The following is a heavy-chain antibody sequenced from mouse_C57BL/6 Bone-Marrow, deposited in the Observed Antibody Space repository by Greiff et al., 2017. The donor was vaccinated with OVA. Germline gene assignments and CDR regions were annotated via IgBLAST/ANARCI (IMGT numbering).Heavy chain of an antibody. CDR2: IYPGGGDT. CDR1: GYAFSSSW. CDR3: ARHEDGYYASYFDY. J-gene: IGHJ2*01. V-gene: IGHV1-82*01. Sequence: VQLVESGPELVKPGASVKISCKASGYAFSSSWMNWVKQRPGKGLAWIGRIYPGGGDTNYNGKFKGKATLTADKSSSTAYMQLSSLTSEDSAVYFCARHEDGYYASYFDYWGQGTTLTVSS. D-gene: IGHD2-3*01.